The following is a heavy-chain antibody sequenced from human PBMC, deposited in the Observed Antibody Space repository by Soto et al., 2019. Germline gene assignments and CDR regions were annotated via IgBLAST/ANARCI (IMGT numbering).Heavy chain of an antibody. CDR3: ARAGLTTLELATTY. CDR2: IGPKNGDS. Sequence: QVQLVQSGAEVKESGASVKVSCKASGYTFTGHYIHWVRQAPGQGFEWVGEIGPKNGDSRFAQKFQGRVIMTRDTSISTVYMELSRLTSDDTAVYYCARAGLTTLELATTYWGQGTLVTVSS. CDR1: GYTFTGHY. V-gene: IGHV1-2*02. J-gene: IGHJ4*02. D-gene: IGHD5-12*01.